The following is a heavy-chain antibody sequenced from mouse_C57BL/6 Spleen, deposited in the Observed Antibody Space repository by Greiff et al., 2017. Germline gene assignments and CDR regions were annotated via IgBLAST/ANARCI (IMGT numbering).Heavy chain of an antibody. J-gene: IGHJ2*01. CDR3: ASSPIGDSYYVGY. D-gene: IGHD2-12*01. Sequence: QVQLQQPGPELVKPGASVKLSCKASGYTFTSYWMHWVKQRTGQGLEWIGMINPKSGSTNYNEKFKSKATLTVDKSSSTAYMQRSSLTSEDSAVYDCASSPIGDSYYVGYWGQGTTLTVSS. V-gene: IGHV1-64*01. CDR1: GYTFTSYW. CDR2: INPKSGST.